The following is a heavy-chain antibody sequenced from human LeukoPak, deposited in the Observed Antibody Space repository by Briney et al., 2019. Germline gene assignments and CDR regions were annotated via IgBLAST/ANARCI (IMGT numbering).Heavy chain of an antibody. D-gene: IGHD3-9*01. Sequence: GGSLRLSCAVSGFTASGFTFSRNSMSWVRQAPGKGPEWVANIKQDGSEKFYVDSVKGRFTISRDNPKNSLFLQMNSLRAEDTAVYYCARFDRWGRLDYRGQGTLVTVSS. CDR2: IKQDGSEK. CDR1: GFTFSRNS. CDR3: ARFDRWGRLDY. V-gene: IGHV3-7*05. J-gene: IGHJ4*02.